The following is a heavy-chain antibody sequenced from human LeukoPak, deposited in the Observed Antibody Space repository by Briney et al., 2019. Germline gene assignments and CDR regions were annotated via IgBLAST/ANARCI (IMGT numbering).Heavy chain of an antibody. J-gene: IGHJ4*02. V-gene: IGHV4-59*01. CDR2: IYYSGST. D-gene: IGHD6-13*01. CDR1: GGSISSYY. Sequence: SETLSLTCTVSGGSISSYYWSWIRQPPGKGLEWIGYIYYSGSTNYNPSLKSRVTISVDTSKNQFSLKLSSVTAADTAVYYCARGGNSWYADYWGQGTLVTVSS. CDR3: ARGGNSWYADY.